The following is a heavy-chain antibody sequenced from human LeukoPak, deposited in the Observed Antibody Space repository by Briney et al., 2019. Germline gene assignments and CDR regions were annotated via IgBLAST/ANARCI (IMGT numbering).Heavy chain of an antibody. Sequence: ASVKVSCKASGYTFTSYCMHWVRQAPGQGLEWMGIINPSGGSTSYAQKFQGRVTMTRDTSTSTVYMELSSLRSEDAAVYYCASSLAVAGPRDYWGQGTLVTVSS. CDR3: ASSLAVAGPRDY. CDR1: GYTFTSYC. D-gene: IGHD6-19*01. J-gene: IGHJ4*02. CDR2: INPSGGST. V-gene: IGHV1-46*01.